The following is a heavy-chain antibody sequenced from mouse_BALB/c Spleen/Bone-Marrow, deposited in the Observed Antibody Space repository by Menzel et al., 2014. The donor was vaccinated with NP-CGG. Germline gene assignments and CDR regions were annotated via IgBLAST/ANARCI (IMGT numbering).Heavy chain of an antibody. D-gene: IGHD2-2*01. V-gene: IGHV2-9*02. J-gene: IGHJ1*01. CDR3: ARDGYYGYFDV. CDR2: IWADGST. Sequence: QVQLKESGPGLVAPSQSLSITCTVSGVSFNTSGVHWGRQPPGKGLEWLGLIWADGSTNYNSALMSRLSISKDNSKSQVFLKMNSLQTDDTAMYYCARDGYYGYFDVWGAGTTVTVSS. CDR1: GVSFNTSG.